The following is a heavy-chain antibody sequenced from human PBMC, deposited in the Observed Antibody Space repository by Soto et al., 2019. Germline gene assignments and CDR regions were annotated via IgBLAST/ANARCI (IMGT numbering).Heavy chain of an antibody. D-gene: IGHD3-22*01. CDR3: ATEGAMVVL. CDR1: GYTLTELS. CDR2: FDPEDGET. J-gene: IGHJ4*02. V-gene: IGHV1-24*01. Sequence: ASVKVSCKVSGYTLTELSMHWVRQAPGKGLEWMGGFDPEDGETIYAQKFQGRATMTEDTSTGTAYMEPSSLRSEDTAVYYCATEGAMVVLWGQGTLVTVSS.